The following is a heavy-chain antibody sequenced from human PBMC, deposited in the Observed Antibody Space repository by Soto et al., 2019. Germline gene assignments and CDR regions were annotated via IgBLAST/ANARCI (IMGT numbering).Heavy chain of an antibody. V-gene: IGHV4-61*01. J-gene: IGHJ4*02. CDR3: ARLDLTYYFDY. CDR1: GGSVSSVNDY. CDR2: IYHSGIT. D-gene: IGHD3-16*01. Sequence: LSLTCSVSGGSVSSVNDYWSWIRQPPGKGLEWIGYIYHSGITNYNPSLKSRVTISLDTSKNQCSLTLTSVTAADTAVYYCARLDLTYYFDYWGQGTPVTVSS.